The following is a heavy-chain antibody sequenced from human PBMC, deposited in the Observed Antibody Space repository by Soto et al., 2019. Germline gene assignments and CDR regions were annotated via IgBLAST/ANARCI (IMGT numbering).Heavy chain of an antibody. CDR3: ARGGYSFHGMDV. J-gene: IGHJ6*02. D-gene: IGHD5-18*01. CDR2: IYYSGST. CDR1: GGSISSYY. Sequence: SETLSLTCTVSGGSISSYYWSWIRQPPGKGLEWIGYIYYSGSTNYNPSLKSRVTISVDTSKNQFSLKLSSVTAADTAVYYCARGGYSFHGMDVWGQGTTVTVSS. V-gene: IGHV4-59*01.